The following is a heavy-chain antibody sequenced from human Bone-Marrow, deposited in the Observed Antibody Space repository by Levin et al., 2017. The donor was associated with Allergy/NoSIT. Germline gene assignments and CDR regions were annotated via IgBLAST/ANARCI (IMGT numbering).Heavy chain of an antibody. Sequence: GESLKISCAASGFTFSSYGMHWVRQAPGKGLEWVAVIWYDGSNKYYADSVKGRFTISRDNSKNTLYLQMNSLRAEDTAVYYCAREVEMATNEGNYYYYGMDVWGQGTTVTVSS. J-gene: IGHJ6*02. D-gene: IGHD5-24*01. CDR3: AREVEMATNEGNYYYYGMDV. CDR2: IWYDGSNK. V-gene: IGHV3-33*01. CDR1: GFTFSSYG.